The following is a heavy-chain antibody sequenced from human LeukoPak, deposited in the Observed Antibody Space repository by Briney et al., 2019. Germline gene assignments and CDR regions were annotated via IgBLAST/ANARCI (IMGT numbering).Heavy chain of an antibody. CDR2: INPNSGGT. CDR1: GYTFTGYY. D-gene: IGHD1-1*01. J-gene: IGHJ6*03. Sequence: ASVKVSCKASGYTFTGYYMHWVRQAPGQGLEWMGWINPNSGGTNYAQKFQGRVTMTRDTSISTAYMELSRLRSDDTAVYYCASGAGSLGHNTYYYYYMDVWGKGTTVTVSS. CDR3: ASGAGSLGHNTYYYYYMDV. V-gene: IGHV1-2*02.